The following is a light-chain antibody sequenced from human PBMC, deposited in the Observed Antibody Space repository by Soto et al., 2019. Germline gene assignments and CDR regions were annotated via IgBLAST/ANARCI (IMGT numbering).Light chain of an antibody. CDR1: QSVSSSY. CDR2: GAS. V-gene: IGKV3-20*01. Sequence: EIVLTQSPGTLSLSPGERATLSCRASQSVSSSYLAWYRQKPGQAPRLLIYGASSRATGIPDRVSGSGSGTDFTLTISRLEPEDFAVYYCQQYGGSRWTFGQGTRVDI. CDR3: QQYGGSRWT. J-gene: IGKJ1*01.